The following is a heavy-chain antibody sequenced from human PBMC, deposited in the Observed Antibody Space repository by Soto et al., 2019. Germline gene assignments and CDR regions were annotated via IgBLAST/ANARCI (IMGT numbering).Heavy chain of an antibody. Sequence: EVQLVESGGGLVQPGRSLRLSCAASGFTFDDYAMHWVRQAPGKGLEWVSGISWNSGSIGYADSVKGRFTIARDNAKTSLYLQMNSLRAEDTALYYCAKDRGLVLSFYFDYWVQGTLVTVSS. D-gene: IGHD6-19*01. J-gene: IGHJ4*02. CDR2: ISWNSGSI. CDR1: GFTFDDYA. V-gene: IGHV3-9*01. CDR3: AKDRGLVLSFYFDY.